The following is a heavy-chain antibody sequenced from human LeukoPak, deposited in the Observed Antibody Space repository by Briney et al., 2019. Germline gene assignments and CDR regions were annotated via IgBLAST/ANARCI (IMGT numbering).Heavy chain of an antibody. Sequence: SETLSLTCAVYGGSFSDYYWSWIRQSPGKGLEWIGEINHSGSTNYNPSPKSRVAILVDTSKNQFSLKLSSVTAADTAVYYCARRVRGVNDAFDIWGQRTMVTVSS. CDR1: GGSFSDYY. J-gene: IGHJ3*02. CDR3: ARRVRGVNDAFDI. D-gene: IGHD3-10*01. CDR2: INHSGST. V-gene: IGHV4-34*01.